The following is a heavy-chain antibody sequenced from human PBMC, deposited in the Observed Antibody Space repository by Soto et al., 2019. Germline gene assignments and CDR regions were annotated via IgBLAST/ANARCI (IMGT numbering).Heavy chain of an antibody. CDR2: ISSSGSTI. J-gene: IGHJ6*02. Sequence: QPGGSLRLSCAASGLTFSSYEMNWVRQAPGKGLEWVSYISSSGSTIYYADSVKGRFTISRDNAKNSLYLQMNSLRAEDTAVYYCARGGNQLLFSYYYYYGMDVWGQGTTVTVSS. CDR3: ARGGNQLLFSYYYYYGMDV. CDR1: GLTFSSYE. V-gene: IGHV3-48*03. D-gene: IGHD2-2*01.